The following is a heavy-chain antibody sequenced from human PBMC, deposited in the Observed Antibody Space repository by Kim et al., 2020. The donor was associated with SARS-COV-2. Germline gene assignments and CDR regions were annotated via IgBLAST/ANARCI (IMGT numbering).Heavy chain of an antibody. J-gene: IGHJ5*02. CDR3: AKYDYAEGNWFDP. CDR2: IYFSGRT. D-gene: IGHD4-17*01. CDR1: RGSISGYY. Sequence: SETLSLTCTVSRGSISGYYWSWIRQPPGKGLEWIGHIYFSGRTNYNPSLESRVTMSVDTSKNQFSLTLTSVTAADTAVYYCAKYDYAEGNWFDPWGQGTLVTVSS. V-gene: IGHV4-59*01.